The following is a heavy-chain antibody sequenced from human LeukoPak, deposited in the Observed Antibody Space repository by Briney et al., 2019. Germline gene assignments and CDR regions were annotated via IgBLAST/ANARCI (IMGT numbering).Heavy chain of an antibody. V-gene: IGHV3-48*01. CDR2: ISSSSSTI. CDR3: ARGWIAPLVRLQLFDY. D-gene: IGHD1-1*01. CDR1: GFTFSTYS. J-gene: IGHJ4*02. Sequence: GASLRLSCAVSGFTFSTYSMNWVRQDPGKGLEWVSYISSSSSTIYYADSVEGRFPISRDNAKNSLDLQMNSLRAEDTAVYYCARGWIAPLVRLQLFDYWGQGNPGHRLL.